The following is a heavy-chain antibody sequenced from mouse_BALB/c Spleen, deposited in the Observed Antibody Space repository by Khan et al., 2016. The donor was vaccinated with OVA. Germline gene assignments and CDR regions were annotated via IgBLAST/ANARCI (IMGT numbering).Heavy chain of an antibody. CDR1: GYTFTSYW. V-gene: IGHV1S132*01. CDR3: AREEDWYYFDY. Sequence: QVQLQQSGAELVRPGASVKLSCKTSGYTFTSYWIHWVKQRSGQGLEWFARIYPGTDNTYYNEKLKDKVTLTADQSSSTVYMQLSSLKSEDSAVYFCAREEDWYYFDYWGQGTTLTVSS. CDR2: IYPGTDNT. J-gene: IGHJ2*01.